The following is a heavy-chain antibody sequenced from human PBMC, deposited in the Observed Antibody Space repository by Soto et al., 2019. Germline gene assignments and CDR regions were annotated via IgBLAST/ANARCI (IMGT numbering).Heavy chain of an antibody. D-gene: IGHD6-13*01. CDR1: GYTFTGYY. Sequence: QVQLVQSGAEVKKPGASVKVSCKASGYTFTGYYMHWVRQAPGQGLEWMGWINPNSGGTNYAQKFQGWVTMTRDTSISTAYMELSRLRSDDTAVYYCASAPPIHGYSSSWYFDYWGQGTLVTVSS. J-gene: IGHJ4*02. CDR2: INPNSGGT. CDR3: ASAPPIHGYSSSWYFDY. V-gene: IGHV1-2*04.